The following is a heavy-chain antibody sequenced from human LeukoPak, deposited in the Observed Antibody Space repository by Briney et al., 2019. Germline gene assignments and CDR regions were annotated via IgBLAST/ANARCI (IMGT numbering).Heavy chain of an antibody. Sequence: ASVKVSCKASGYTFTGYYMHWVRQAPGQGLEWMGWINPDSGGTNYAQKFQGRVTMTRATSINTAYMELSRLRSDDTAVYYCARDPSSWREGYYYYYMDVWGKGTTVTVSS. CDR1: GYTFTGYY. CDR2: INPDSGGT. CDR3: ARDPSSWREGYYYYYMDV. J-gene: IGHJ6*03. V-gene: IGHV1-2*02. D-gene: IGHD2-15*01.